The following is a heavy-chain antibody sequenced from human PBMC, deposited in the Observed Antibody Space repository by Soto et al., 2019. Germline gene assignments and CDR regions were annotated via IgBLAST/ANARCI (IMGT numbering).Heavy chain of an antibody. CDR2: IYWDDDK. Sequence: SGPTLVNPTQTLTLTCTFSGLSLTTSEVGVGWIRQSPGKAPEWLALIYWDDDKRYSPSLKSRLTITKDTSKNQVVLTMANLDTADTATYYCAHRVLRTVFGLVTTTAIYFDFWGQGTPVTSPQ. CDR1: GLSLTTSEVG. CDR3: AHRVLRTVFGLVTTTAIYFDF. J-gene: IGHJ4*02. D-gene: IGHD3-3*01. V-gene: IGHV2-5*02.